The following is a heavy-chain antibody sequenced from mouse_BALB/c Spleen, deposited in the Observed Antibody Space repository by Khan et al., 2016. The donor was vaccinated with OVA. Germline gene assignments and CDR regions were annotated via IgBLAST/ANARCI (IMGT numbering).Heavy chain of an antibody. CDR2: IDPNNGGT. CDR1: GYTFTEYT. CDR3: ASRGGFAY. V-gene: IGHV1-18*01. J-gene: IGHJ3*01. Sequence: VQLKESGPELVKPGASVKISCKTSGYTFTEYTMHWVKQSHGKSLEWIGGIDPNNGGTAYNHKFKDKATLTVDKSSSTASMEFRSLTSEDSAVYYCASRGGFAYWGQGTLVTVS.